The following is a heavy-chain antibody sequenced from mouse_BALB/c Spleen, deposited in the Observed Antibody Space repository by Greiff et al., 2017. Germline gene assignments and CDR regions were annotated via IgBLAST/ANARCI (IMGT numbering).Heavy chain of an antibody. Sequence: EVHLVESGPGLVKPSQSLSLTCSVTGYSITSGYYWNWIRQFPGNKLEWMGYISYDGSNNYNPSLKNRISITRDTSKNQFFLKLNSVTTENTATYYCARDLLKYGNNVWFAYWGQGTLVTVSA. CDR2: ISYDGSN. CDR3: ARDLLKYGNNVWFAY. V-gene: IGHV3-6*02. J-gene: IGHJ3*01. CDR1: GYSITSGYY. D-gene: IGHD2-1*01.